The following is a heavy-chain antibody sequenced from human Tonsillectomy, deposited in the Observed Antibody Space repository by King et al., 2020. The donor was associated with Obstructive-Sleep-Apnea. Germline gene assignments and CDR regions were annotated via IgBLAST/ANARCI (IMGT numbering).Heavy chain of an antibody. V-gene: IGHV3-23*04. Sequence: VQLVESGGGLVQPGGSLRLSCAVSGLTFNSYAMIWVRQAPGKGLEWVSAISGIGDRTYYTDPVKGRFTVSRDNSKNTLYLQTNSLRAEDTAVYFCAYYLWDSANCDGGDCYPNYYYGLDVWGQGTTVTVSS. J-gene: IGHJ6*02. CDR3: AYYLWDSANCDGGDCYPNYYYGLDV. D-gene: IGHD2-21*02. CDR1: GLTFNSYA. CDR2: ISGIGDRT.